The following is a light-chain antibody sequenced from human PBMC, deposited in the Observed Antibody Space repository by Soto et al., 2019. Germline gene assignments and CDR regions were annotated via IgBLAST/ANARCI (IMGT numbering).Light chain of an antibody. CDR1: SSDVGGYNY. J-gene: IGLJ2*01. V-gene: IGLV2-8*01. Sequence: QSALTQPPSASGSPGQSVTISCTGTSSDVGGYNYVSWYQQHPGKAPKLMIYEVSKRPSGVPDRFSGSKSGNTASLTVSGLQADDKADYYCSSYAGSNKREVVFGGGSKLTVL. CDR3: SSYAGSNKREVV. CDR2: EVS.